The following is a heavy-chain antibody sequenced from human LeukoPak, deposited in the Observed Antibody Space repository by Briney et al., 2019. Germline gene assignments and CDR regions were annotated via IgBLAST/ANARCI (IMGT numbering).Heavy chain of an antibody. J-gene: IGHJ4*02. V-gene: IGHV4-34*01. CDR1: GGSFSGYY. Sequence: PSETLSLTCAVYGGSFSGYYWSWIRQPPGKGLEWIGEINHSGSTNYNPSLKSRVTISVDTSKNQFSLKLSSVTAADTAVYYCARRGGTAMVYDYWGQGTLVTVSS. D-gene: IGHD5-18*01. CDR3: ARRGGTAMVYDY. CDR2: INHSGST.